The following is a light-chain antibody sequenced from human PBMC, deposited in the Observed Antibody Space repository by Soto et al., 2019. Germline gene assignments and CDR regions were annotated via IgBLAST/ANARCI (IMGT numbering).Light chain of an antibody. CDR1: QSISSW. Sequence: DIQMTQSLSTLSASVGDRVTITCRASQSISSWLAWYQQKSGKAPKLLIYKASSLQSGVPSRFSGSGSGTEFTLTISSLQPDDFATYYCQQYHGVPWTFGQGTKVEIK. CDR2: KAS. J-gene: IGKJ1*01. V-gene: IGKV1-5*03. CDR3: QQYHGVPWT.